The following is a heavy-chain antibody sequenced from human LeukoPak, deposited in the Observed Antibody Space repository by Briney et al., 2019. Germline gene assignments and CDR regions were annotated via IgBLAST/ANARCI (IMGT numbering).Heavy chain of an antibody. V-gene: IGHV1-69*05. CDR1: GGTFSSYA. D-gene: IGHD2-2*01. CDR3: ARGSPAVNMPFGP. Sequence: SVKVSCKASGGTFSSYAISWVRQAPGQGLEWMGGIIPIFGTANYAQKFQSRVTITTDESTSTAYMELSSLRSEDTAVYYCARGSPAVNMPFGPWGQGTLVTVSS. J-gene: IGHJ5*02. CDR2: IIPIFGTA.